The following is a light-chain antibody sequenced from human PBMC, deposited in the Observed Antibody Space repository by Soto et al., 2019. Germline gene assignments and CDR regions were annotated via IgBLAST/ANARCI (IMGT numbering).Light chain of an antibody. J-gene: IGKJ5*01. Sequence: EIVLTQSPGNLSLSPGERATLSCRASQSVSSSYLAWYRQKPGQAPRLLIYGASSRATVIPDRFSGSGSGTDFTLTISRLEPEDFAVYYCQQYDSLPITFGQGTRLEIK. CDR3: QQYDSLPIT. CDR2: GAS. V-gene: IGKV3-20*01. CDR1: QSVSSSY.